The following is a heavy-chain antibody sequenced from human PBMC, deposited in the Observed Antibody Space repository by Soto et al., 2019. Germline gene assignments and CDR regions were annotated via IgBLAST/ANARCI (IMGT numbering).Heavy chain of an antibody. J-gene: IGHJ5*02. V-gene: IGHV1-3*01. CDR2: INGGNGDT. CDR3: ARVSSSWFDP. Sequence: ASVKVSCKASGYTFTNYSIHWVRQAPGQRLEWMGGINGGNGDTKFSQRFRGSLTITRDTSATTAYMELSSLRSEDTALYYCARVSSSWFDPWGPGTLVTVSS. CDR1: GYTFTNYS.